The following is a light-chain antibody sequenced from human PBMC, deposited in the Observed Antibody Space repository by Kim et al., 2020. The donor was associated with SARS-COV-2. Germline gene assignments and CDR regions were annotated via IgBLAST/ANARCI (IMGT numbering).Light chain of an antibody. V-gene: IGLV2-11*01. CDR3: CTYAGNWG. J-gene: IGLJ3*02. Sequence: SPGQSVTISCTGTSNDIGGFNFVSWYQQHPGKAPKLVIYDVTKRPSGIPDRFSGSKSGNTASLTISGLQPEDESDYYCCTYAGNWGFGGGTKLTVL. CDR1: SNDIGGFNF. CDR2: DVT.